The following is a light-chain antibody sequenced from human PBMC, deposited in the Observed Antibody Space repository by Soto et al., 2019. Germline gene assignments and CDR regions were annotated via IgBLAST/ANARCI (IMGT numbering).Light chain of an antibody. CDR2: DAS. Sequence: DIQMTQSPSSLSAAVGDRVTITCQASQDISNYFNWYQQKPGKAPKLLIYDASNLETGVPSRFSGSGSGTEFTFTISSLQPADIATYYCQQYDNLPRTFGQGTKLEIK. J-gene: IGKJ2*01. V-gene: IGKV1-33*01. CDR3: QQYDNLPRT. CDR1: QDISNY.